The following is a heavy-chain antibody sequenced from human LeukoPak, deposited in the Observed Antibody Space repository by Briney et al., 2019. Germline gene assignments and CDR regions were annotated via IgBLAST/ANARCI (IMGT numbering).Heavy chain of an antibody. V-gene: IGHV4-30-4*01. CDR3: ARVSSPYGDYYFDY. J-gene: IGHJ4*02. Sequence: SQTLSLTCTVSGGSLSSGDYYWSWLRPPPGKGLEWIGYIYYSGSTYYTPSLKSRVTISVDTSKNQFSLKLSSVTAADTAVYYCARVSSPYGDYYFDYWSQGTLVTVPS. D-gene: IGHD4-17*01. CDR1: GGSLSSGDYY. CDR2: IYYSGST.